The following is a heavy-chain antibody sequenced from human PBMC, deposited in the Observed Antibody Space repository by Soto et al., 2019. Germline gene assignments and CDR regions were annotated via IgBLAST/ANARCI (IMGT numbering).Heavy chain of an antibody. CDR2: IWYDGSNK. CDR3: ARGRDDFWSGKYYYYMDV. J-gene: IGHJ6*03. CDR1: GFTFSSYG. V-gene: IGHV3-33*01. D-gene: IGHD3-3*01. Sequence: QVQLVESGGGVVQPGRSLRLSCAASGFTFSSYGMHWVSQAPGKGLEGVAVIWYDGSNKYYADSVKGRFTISRDNSKNTLYLQMNSLRAEDTAVYYCARGRDDFWSGKYYYYMDVWGKGTTVTVSS.